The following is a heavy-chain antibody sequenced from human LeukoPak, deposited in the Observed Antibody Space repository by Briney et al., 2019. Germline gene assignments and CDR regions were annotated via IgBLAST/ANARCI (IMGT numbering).Heavy chain of an antibody. J-gene: IGHJ3*02. D-gene: IGHD6-6*01. V-gene: IGHV1-18*01. Sequence: ASVKVSCKASGYTFTSYGISWVRQAPGQGLEWMGWISGYNGHTKYAQKFQGRATMTTDTSTSTAYMELRSLRSDDTAVYYCARVNIAARPMPFKAFDIWGQGTMVTVSS. CDR2: ISGYNGHT. CDR1: GYTFTSYG. CDR3: ARVNIAARPMPFKAFDI.